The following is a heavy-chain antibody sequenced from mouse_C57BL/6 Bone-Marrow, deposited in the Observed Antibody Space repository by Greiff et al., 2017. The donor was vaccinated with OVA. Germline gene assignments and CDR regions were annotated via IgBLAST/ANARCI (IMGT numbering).Heavy chain of an antibody. V-gene: IGHV1-4*01. J-gene: IGHJ2*01. D-gene: IGHD2-3*01. CDR2: INPSGGYT. CDR3: ARRRIYDGYDGDG. CDR1: GYTFTSYT. Sequence: VQLQQSGAELARPGASVKMSCKASGYTFTSYTMHWVKQRPGQGLEWIGYINPSGGYTKYNQKFKDKATLTADKSSSTAYMQLSSLTSEDSAVYDGARRRIYDGYDGDGWGQGTTLTVDS.